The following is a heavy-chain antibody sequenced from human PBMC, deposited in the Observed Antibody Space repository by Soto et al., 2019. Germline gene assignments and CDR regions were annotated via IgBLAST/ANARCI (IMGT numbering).Heavy chain of an antibody. CDR1: GGSISSGGYY. CDR2: IYYSGST. CDR3: ASSYYSDSSGRFGYYYGMDV. D-gene: IGHD3-22*01. Sequence: QVQLQESGPGLVKPSQTLSLTCTVSGGSISSGGYYWSWIRQHPGKGLEWIGYIYYSGSTYYNPSLKSRVTISVDTSKNQFSLKLSSVTAADTAVYYCASSYYSDSSGRFGYYYGMDVWGQGTTVTVSS. V-gene: IGHV4-31*03. J-gene: IGHJ6*02.